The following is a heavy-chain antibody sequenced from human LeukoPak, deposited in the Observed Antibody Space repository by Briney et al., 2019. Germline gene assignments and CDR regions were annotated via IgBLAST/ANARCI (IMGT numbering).Heavy chain of an antibody. CDR1: GFTFSSYA. Sequence: GGSLRLSCAASGFTFSSYAMSWVRQAPGKGLEWVSAISGSGGSTYYADSVKGRFTISRDNAKNSLYLQMNSLRAEDTAVYYCATDARYNWNYDAFDIWGQGTMVTVSS. V-gene: IGHV3-23*01. CDR3: ATDARYNWNYDAFDI. D-gene: IGHD1-7*01. J-gene: IGHJ3*02. CDR2: ISGSGGST.